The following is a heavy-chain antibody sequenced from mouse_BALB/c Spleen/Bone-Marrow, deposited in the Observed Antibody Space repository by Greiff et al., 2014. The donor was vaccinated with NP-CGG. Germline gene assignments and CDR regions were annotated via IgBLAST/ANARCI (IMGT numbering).Heavy chain of an antibody. CDR2: LSPSTGYS. Sequence: VQLQQSGAELAKPGASVKMSCKASGYSFTNYWMHWVKQRPGQGLEWIGYLSPSTGYSEYNQKFKDKATLTADKSSNIAYMQLSSLTSEDSAVYYCARYGNYPLFAYWGQGTLVTVSA. D-gene: IGHD2-1*01. CDR3: ARYGNYPLFAY. J-gene: IGHJ3*01. V-gene: IGHV1-7*01. CDR1: GYSFTNYW.